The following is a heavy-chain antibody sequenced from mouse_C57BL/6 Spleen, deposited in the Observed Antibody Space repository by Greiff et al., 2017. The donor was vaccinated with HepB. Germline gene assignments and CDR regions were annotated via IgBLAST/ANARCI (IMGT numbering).Heavy chain of an antibody. J-gene: IGHJ3*01. CDR3: ARHEEYYDYDAWFAY. CDR2: FYPGSGSI. CDR1: GYTFTEYT. D-gene: IGHD2-4*01. V-gene: IGHV1-62-2*01. Sequence: VQGVESGAELVKPGASVKLSCKASGYTFTEYTIHWVKQRSGQGLEWIGWFYPGSGSIKYNEKFKDKATLTADKSSSTVYMELSRLTSEDSAVYFCARHEEYYDYDAWFAYWGQGTLVTVSA.